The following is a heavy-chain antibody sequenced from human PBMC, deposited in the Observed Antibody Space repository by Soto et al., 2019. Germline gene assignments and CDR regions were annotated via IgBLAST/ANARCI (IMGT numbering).Heavy chain of an antibody. V-gene: IGHV4-31*03. CDR3: ARTGYCSGGSCHWY. D-gene: IGHD2-15*01. Sequence: QVQLQESGPGLVKPSQTLSLTCTVSGGSISSGGYYWSWIRQHPGKGLEWIGYIYYSGSTYYNPSLMSRVTLSLATSKNQFSLKLSSVTAADTAVYYWARTGYCSGGSCHWYWGQGTLVTVSS. J-gene: IGHJ4*02. CDR2: IYYSGST. CDR1: GGSISSGGYY.